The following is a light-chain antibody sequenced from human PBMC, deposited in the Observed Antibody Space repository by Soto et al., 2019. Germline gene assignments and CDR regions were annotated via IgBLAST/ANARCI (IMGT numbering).Light chain of an antibody. V-gene: IGKV3-15*01. Sequence: EIVMTQSPATLSVSPGERATLSCRASQSVSSNLAWYHQKPGQAPRLLIYGVSTRATGIPARFSGSGSGTEFTLTISSLQSEDLAVYYYQQYNNWPYTFGPGTKVDIK. CDR3: QQYNNWPYT. CDR2: GVS. J-gene: IGKJ3*01. CDR1: QSVSSN.